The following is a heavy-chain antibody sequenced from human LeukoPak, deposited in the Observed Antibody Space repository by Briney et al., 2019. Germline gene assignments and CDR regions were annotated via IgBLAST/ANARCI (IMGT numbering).Heavy chain of an antibody. J-gene: IGHJ4*02. CDR2: IQYDGSNK. D-gene: IGHD3-10*01. Sequence: SGGSLRLSCAASGFTFSSYGMHWVRQAPGKGLEWVTFIQYDGSNKYYADSVKGRFTISRDNSKNTVYLQMNSLRTEDTAVYYCARSLTMVRAYDYWGQGTLVTVPS. CDR3: ARSLTMVRAYDY. V-gene: IGHV3-30*02. CDR1: GFTFSSYG.